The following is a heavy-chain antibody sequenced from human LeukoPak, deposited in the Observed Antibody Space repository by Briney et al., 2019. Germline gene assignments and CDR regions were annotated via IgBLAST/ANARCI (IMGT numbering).Heavy chain of an antibody. CDR1: GYTFTSYG. CDR3: ARPEDSSFYHYVYY. D-gene: IGHD3-22*01. CDR2: ISAYNGNT. Sequence: ASVKVSCKASGYTFTSYGITWVRQAPGQGLEWMGWISAYNGNTNYAQKFQGGVTMTTDTSTNTAYMELRSLRSDDTAVYYCARPEDSSFYHYVYYWGQGTLVTVSS. V-gene: IGHV1-18*01. J-gene: IGHJ4*02.